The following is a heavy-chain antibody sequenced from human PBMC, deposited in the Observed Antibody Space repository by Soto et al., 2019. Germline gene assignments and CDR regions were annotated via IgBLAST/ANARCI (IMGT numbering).Heavy chain of an antibody. CDR1: GLNFSDYY. V-gene: IGHV3-11*01. D-gene: IGHD3-3*01. CDR3: AVTKYDFWSGYYVS. Sequence: QVQMVESGGGLVKPGGSLRLSCAASGLNFSDYYMSWIRQAPGQGLEWVADISNSGNLIYYADSVMGRFSISRDKAKSSLYLQLSRLRAEDTGVYYCAVTKYDFWSGYYVSWGQGILVTVSS. CDR2: ISNSGNLI. J-gene: IGHJ5*02.